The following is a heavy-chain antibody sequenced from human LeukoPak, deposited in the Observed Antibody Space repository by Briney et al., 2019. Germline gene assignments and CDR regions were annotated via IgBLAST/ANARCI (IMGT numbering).Heavy chain of an antibody. CDR3: AKDFGEAAFDI. D-gene: IGHD3-10*01. CDR1: GVTFITYD. CDR2: IAYDGSAK. Sequence: GRALRLSCAASGVTFITYDMHSGCDAPGEGLEWVAIIAYDGSAKSYEDSVKGRFNISRDTSKNTLYLQITRLRAEDTAVYYCAKDFGEAAFDIWGQGTMVTVSS. V-gene: IGHV3-30*18. J-gene: IGHJ3*02.